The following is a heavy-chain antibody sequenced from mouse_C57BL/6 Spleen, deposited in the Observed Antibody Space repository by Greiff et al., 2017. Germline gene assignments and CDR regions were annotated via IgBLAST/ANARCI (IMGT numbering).Heavy chain of an antibody. V-gene: IGHV5-9-1*02. CDR2: ISSGGDYI. CDR3: TRDALYDGY. J-gene: IGHJ3*02. CDR1: GFTFSSYA. D-gene: IGHD1-1*01. Sequence: EVKLMESGEGLVKPGGSLKLSCAASGFTFSSYAMSWVRQTPEKRLEWVAYISSGGDYIYYADTVKGRFTISRDNARNTLYLQMSSLKSEDTAMYYCTRDALYDGYWGQGTLVTVSA.